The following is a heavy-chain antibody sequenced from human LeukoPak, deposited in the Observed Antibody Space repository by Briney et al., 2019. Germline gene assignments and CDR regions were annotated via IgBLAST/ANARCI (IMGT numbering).Heavy chain of an antibody. V-gene: IGHV3-33*01. D-gene: IGHD3-3*01. Sequence: GGSLRLSCAASGFTFSSYGMHWVRQAPGKGLEWVAVIWYDGSNKYYADSVKGRFTISRDNSKNTLYLQMNSLRAEDTAVYYCARPSYYDFWSGYYSAPFDYWGQGTLVTVSS. CDR3: ARPSYYDFWSGYYSAPFDY. CDR2: IWYDGSNK. J-gene: IGHJ4*02. CDR1: GFTFSSYG.